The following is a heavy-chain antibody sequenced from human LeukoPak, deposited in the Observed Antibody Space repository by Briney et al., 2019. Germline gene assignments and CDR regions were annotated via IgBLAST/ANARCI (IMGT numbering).Heavy chain of an antibody. Sequence: GGSLRLSCAASGFNFRDYAMYWVRQAPGKGLEWVAGIAWNSGRRAYANSVEGRFTISRDNAKNALFLQMNSLRAEDTALYYCAKGGPEPYSSSWYGSGYWGQGTLVTVSS. V-gene: IGHV3-9*01. CDR1: GFNFRDYA. CDR3: AKGGPEPYSSSWYGSGY. CDR2: IAWNSGRR. J-gene: IGHJ4*02. D-gene: IGHD6-13*01.